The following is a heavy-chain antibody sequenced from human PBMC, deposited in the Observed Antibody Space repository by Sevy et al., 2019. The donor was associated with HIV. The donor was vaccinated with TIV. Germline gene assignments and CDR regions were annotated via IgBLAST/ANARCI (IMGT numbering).Heavy chain of an antibody. Sequence: SETLSLTSTVSGGSISPYYWNWIRQPPGKGLEWIGYIYYSGSTNYNPSLKSRVTISVDTSKNQFSLKLNSVTAADTAVYFCARGGGLTDYGMDVWGQGTTVTVSS. V-gene: IGHV4-59*01. CDR1: GGSISPYY. J-gene: IGHJ6*02. CDR2: IYYSGST. CDR3: ARGGGLTDYGMDV. D-gene: IGHD3-16*01.